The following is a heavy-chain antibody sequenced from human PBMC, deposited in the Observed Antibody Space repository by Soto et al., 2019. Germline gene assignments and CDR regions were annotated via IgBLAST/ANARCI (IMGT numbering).Heavy chain of an antibody. CDR2: IYYSGST. Sequence: SETLSLTCTVSGGSISSYYWSWIRQPPGKGLEWIGYIYYSGSTNYNPSLKSRVTISVDTSKNQFSLKLSSVTAADTAVYYCSRLVATIGNWFYLWGQGTLVTVSA. CDR1: GGSISSYY. CDR3: SRLVATIGNWFYL. J-gene: IGHJ5*02. D-gene: IGHD5-12*01. V-gene: IGHV4-59*01.